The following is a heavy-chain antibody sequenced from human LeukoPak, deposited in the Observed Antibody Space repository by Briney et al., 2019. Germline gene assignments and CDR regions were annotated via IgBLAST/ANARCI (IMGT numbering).Heavy chain of an antibody. J-gene: IGHJ6*03. D-gene: IGHD3-10*01. CDR2: ISSSGITI. CDR1: GFTFSSYE. CDR3: ARQTMVRGVPLYYYYYMDV. V-gene: IGHV3-48*03. Sequence: GGSLRLSCAASGFTFSSYEMNWVRQAPGKGLEWGSYISSSGITIYYADSVKGRFTISRDNAKNSLYLQMNSLRAEDTAVYYCARQTMVRGVPLYYYYYMDVWGKGTTVTVSS.